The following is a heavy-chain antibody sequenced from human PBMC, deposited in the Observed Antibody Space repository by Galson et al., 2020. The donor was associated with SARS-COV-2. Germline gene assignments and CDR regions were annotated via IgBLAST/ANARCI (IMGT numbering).Heavy chain of an antibody. Sequence: GGSLSLSCAASGFTFDDYAMHWVRQAPGKGLEWVSGISWNSGSIGYADSVKGRFTISRDNAKNSLYLQMNSLRAEDTALYYCAKVGSKDYWYFDLWCRGTLVTVSS. J-gene: IGHJ2*01. CDR3: AKVGSKDYWYFDL. CDR1: GFTFDDYA. V-gene: IGHV3-9*01. CDR2: ISWNSGSI. D-gene: IGHD2-15*01.